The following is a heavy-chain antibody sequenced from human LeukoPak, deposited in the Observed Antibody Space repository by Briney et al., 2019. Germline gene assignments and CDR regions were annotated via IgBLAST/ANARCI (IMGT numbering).Heavy chain of an antibody. CDR2: MNPNNGNT. CDR1: VYTFTNYD. D-gene: IGHD6-25*01. J-gene: IGHJ6*03. Sequence: ASVTVSYKPSVYTFTNYDINWVREAAGQGREWMGGMNPNNGNTGYAQKFQGRVTITRDTSISTAYMELSSLRSEDTAVYYCARGPAGAHNYYMDVWGRGTTVTVSS. CDR3: ARGPAGAHNYYMDV. V-gene: IGHV1-8*03.